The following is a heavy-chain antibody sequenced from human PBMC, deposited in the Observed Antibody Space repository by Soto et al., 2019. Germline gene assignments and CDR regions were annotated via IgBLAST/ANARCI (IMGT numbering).Heavy chain of an antibody. J-gene: IGHJ4*02. Sequence: PSETLSLTCTVSGGSISSGGYYWSWIRQHPGKGLEWIGYIYYSGSTYYNPSLKSRVTISVDTSKNQFSLKLSSVTAADTAVYYCARYYGDYGDYFDYWGQGTLVTVSS. CDR2: IYYSGST. CDR1: GGSISSGGYY. CDR3: ARYYGDYGDYFDY. V-gene: IGHV4-31*03. D-gene: IGHD4-17*01.